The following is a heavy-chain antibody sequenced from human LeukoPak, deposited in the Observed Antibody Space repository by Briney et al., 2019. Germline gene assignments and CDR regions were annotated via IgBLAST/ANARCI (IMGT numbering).Heavy chain of an antibody. D-gene: IGHD3-16*01. J-gene: IGHJ3*02. V-gene: IGHV4-61*02. Sequence: SETLSLTCTVSGGSISSGSYYWSWIRQPAGKGLEWIGRIYTSGSTNYNPPLKSRVTISVDTSKNQFSLKLSSVTAADTAVYYCARDLGITDAFDIWGQGTMVTVSS. CDR2: IYTSGST. CDR1: GGSISSGSYY. CDR3: ARDLGITDAFDI.